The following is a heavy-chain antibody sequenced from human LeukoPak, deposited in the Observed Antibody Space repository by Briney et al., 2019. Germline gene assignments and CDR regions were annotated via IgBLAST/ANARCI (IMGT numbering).Heavy chain of an antibody. V-gene: IGHV1-69*05. J-gene: IGHJ4*02. CDR3: ARKIFDSSGYYYFDY. Sequence: SVKVSCKASGGTFSSYAISWVRQAPGQGLEWMGGIIPIFGTANYAQKSQGRVTITTDESTSTAYMELSSLRSEDTAVYYCARKIFDSSGYYYFDYWGQGTLVTVSS. CDR1: GGTFSSYA. D-gene: IGHD3-22*01. CDR2: IIPIFGTA.